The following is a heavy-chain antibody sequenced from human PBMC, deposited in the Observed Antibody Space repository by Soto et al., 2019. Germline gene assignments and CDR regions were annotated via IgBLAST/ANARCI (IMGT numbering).Heavy chain of an antibody. CDR1: GGSFSGYY. V-gene: IGHV4-34*01. CDR3: ARATMIVVVTDYYYYGMDV. Sequence: NPSETLSLTCAVYGGSFSGYYWSWIRQPPGKGLEWIGEINHSGSTNYNPSLKSRVTISVDTSKNQFSLKLSSVTAADTAVYYCARATMIVVVTDYYYYGMDVWGQGTTVTVSS. J-gene: IGHJ6*02. CDR2: INHSGST. D-gene: IGHD3-22*01.